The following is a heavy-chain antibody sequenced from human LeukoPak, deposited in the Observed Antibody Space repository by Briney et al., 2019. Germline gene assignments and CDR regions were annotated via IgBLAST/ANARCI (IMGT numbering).Heavy chain of an antibody. CDR2: ISSSSSYI. CDR1: GFTFSSYS. D-gene: IGHD5-18*01. V-gene: IGHV3-21*01. Sequence: GGSLRLSCAASGFTFSSYSMNWVRQAPGKGLEWVSSISSSSSYIYYADSVKGRFTISRDNAKNSLYLQMNSLRAEDTAVYYCARDADTAMVSVDYWGQGTLVTVSS. CDR3: ARDADTAMVSVDY. J-gene: IGHJ4*02.